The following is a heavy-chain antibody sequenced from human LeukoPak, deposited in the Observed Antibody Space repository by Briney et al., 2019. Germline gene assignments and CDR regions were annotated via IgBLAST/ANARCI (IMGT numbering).Heavy chain of an antibody. CDR3: ARHGRYSSGWYPDY. CDR2: INHSGST. V-gene: IGHV4-38-2*02. CDR1: GYSISSGYY. J-gene: IGHJ4*02. D-gene: IGHD6-19*01. Sequence: SGTLSLTCTVSGYSISSGYYWSWIRQPPGKGLEWIGEINHSGSTNYNPSLKSRVTISVDTSKNQFSLKLSSVTAADTAVYYCARHGRYSSGWYPDYWGQGTLVTVSS.